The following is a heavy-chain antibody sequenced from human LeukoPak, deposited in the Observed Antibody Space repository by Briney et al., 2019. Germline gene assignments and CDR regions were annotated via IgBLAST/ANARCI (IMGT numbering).Heavy chain of an antibody. J-gene: IGHJ4*02. CDR1: RFTFSDYS. Sequence: GGSLRLSCAASRFTFSDYSMNWVRQAPGKGLEWVSTISSSGSSIFYAASVKGRFTISRDNARNSLYLQMNSLRAEDTAVYYCARGGSSGWYEDYWGQGTLVTVSS. CDR3: ARGGSSGWYEDY. D-gene: IGHD6-19*01. CDR2: ISSSGSSI. V-gene: IGHV3-21*01.